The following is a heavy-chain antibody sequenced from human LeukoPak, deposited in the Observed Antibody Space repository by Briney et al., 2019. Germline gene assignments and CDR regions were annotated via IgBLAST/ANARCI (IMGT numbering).Heavy chain of an antibody. CDR3: VRRDSGWNYFDY. D-gene: IGHD5-12*01. Sequence: KASETLSLTCAVPGCSINSHYWGWIRQPPGKGLQWIGDIYYTGKNNYNPSLKSRVTISLDTSKDHLSLNLTSVLAADTAIYYCVRRDSGWNYFDYWGQGILVTVSS. V-gene: IGHV4-59*08. CDR1: GCSINSHY. CDR2: IYYTGKN. J-gene: IGHJ4*02.